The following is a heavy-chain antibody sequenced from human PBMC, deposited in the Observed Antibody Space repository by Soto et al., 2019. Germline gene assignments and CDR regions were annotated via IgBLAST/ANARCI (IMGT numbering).Heavy chain of an antibody. V-gene: IGHV3-74*03. D-gene: IGHD3-16*01. CDR3: AREVGRGSGSSELDY. CDR1: GFTFSMYW. CDR2: INGDGTDT. J-gene: IGHJ4*02. Sequence: EVQLVESGGGLVQPGGALRLSCAASGFTFSMYWMHWVRQAPGKGLLWVSRINGDGTDTTYAYSVKGRFTISRDNAKNTVYLQMNGLRAEDPAVYYCAREVGRGSGSSELDYWGQETLVTVSS.